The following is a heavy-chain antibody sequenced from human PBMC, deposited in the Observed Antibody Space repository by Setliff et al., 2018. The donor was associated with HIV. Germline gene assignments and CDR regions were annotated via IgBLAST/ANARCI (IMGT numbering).Heavy chain of an antibody. J-gene: IGHJ4*02. V-gene: IGHV4-38-2*02. CDR1: GDSISSDFY. Sequence: ETLSLTCTVSGDSISSDFYWGWIRRPPGKGLEWIGSIYHSGNTYYMPSLQSRVTISVDTSKNQFSLKLTSVTAADTAVYYCVTSSSWSSRLNFWGPGMLVTVSS. D-gene: IGHD2-2*01. CDR2: IYHSGNT. CDR3: VTSSSWSSRLNF.